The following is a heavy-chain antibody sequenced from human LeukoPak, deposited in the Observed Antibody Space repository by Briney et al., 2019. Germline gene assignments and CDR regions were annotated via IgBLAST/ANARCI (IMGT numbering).Heavy chain of an antibody. Sequence: QAGGSLRLSCTTSGFSFSNYAISWVRQAPGKGLDWVSAISGSGGSTYYADSVKGRFTISRDNSKNTLYLQMNSLRAEDTAVYYCAASITGSGGRNAYDYWGQGTLVTVSS. CDR3: AASITGSGGRNAYDY. CDR2: ISGSGGST. J-gene: IGHJ4*02. D-gene: IGHD2-15*01. V-gene: IGHV3-23*01. CDR1: GFSFSNYA.